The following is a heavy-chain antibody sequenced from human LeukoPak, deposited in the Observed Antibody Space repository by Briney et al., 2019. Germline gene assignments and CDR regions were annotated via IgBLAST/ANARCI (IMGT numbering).Heavy chain of an antibody. CDR1: GYTFTSYA. J-gene: IGHJ6*02. Sequence: GASVKVSCKASGYTFTSYAMNWVRQAPGQGLEWMGWINTNTGNPTCAQGFTGRFVFSLDTSVSTAYLQISSLKAEDTAVYYCASPAVAGNSGGMDVWGQGTTVTVSS. D-gene: IGHD6-19*01. V-gene: IGHV7-4-1*02. CDR2: INTNTGNP. CDR3: ASPAVAGNSGGMDV.